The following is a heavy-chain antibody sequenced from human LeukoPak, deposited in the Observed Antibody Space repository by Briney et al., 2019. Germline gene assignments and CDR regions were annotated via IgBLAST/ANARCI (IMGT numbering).Heavy chain of an antibody. D-gene: IGHD3-10*01. CDR1: GFTFSSYS. Sequence: GGSLRLSCAASGFTFSSYSMNWVRQTPGKGLEWVSYISSKSSTRYYADSVKGRFTISRDNAKNSLYLQMNSLRVEDTAVYYCARDMVRGVMHDAFDIWGQRTMVTVSS. V-gene: IGHV3-48*04. CDR3: ARDMVRGVMHDAFDI. J-gene: IGHJ3*02. CDR2: ISSKSSTR.